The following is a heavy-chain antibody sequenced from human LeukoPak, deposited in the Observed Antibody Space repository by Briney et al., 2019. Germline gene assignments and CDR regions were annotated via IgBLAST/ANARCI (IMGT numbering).Heavy chain of an antibody. CDR3: ARSYYYDSSGYSGRDAFDI. CDR2: ISSSSSYI. V-gene: IGHV3-21*01. D-gene: IGHD3-22*01. Sequence: GGSLRLSCAASGFTFSSYSMNWVRQAPGKGLEWVSSISSSSSYIYYADSVKGRFTISRDNAKNSLYLQMNSLRAEDTAVYYCARSYYYDSSGYSGRDAFDIWGQGTMVTVSS. CDR1: GFTFSSYS. J-gene: IGHJ3*02.